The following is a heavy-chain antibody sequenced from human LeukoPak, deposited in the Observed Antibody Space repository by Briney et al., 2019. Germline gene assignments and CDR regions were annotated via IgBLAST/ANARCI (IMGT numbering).Heavy chain of an antibody. Sequence: ASVKVSCKASGYTFTGYYMHWVRQAPGQGLEWMGWINPNSGGTNYAQKFLGRVTMTSDTSISTAHMELSGLRSDDTAVYYCARPRMEGGLDGYWGQGTLVTVSS. CDR1: GYTFTGYY. V-gene: IGHV1-2*02. D-gene: IGHD3-16*01. J-gene: IGHJ4*02. CDR2: INPNSGGT. CDR3: ARPRMEGGLDGY.